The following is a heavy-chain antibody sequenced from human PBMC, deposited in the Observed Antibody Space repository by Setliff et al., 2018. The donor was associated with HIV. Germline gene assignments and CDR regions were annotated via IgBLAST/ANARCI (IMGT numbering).Heavy chain of an antibody. Sequence: SVKVSCKTSGGAFSRNAINWVRQAPGQGLEWLGGIIPLFGVTNYAQKFQGRVTMTTDESTSTAYMELSSLRSEDTAVYYCALPYCGGGNCWSSASLPPAGWFDPWGQGTLVTVSS. CDR3: ALPYCGGGNCWSSASLPPAGWFDP. V-gene: IGHV1-69*05. J-gene: IGHJ5*02. CDR2: IIPLFGVT. CDR1: GGAFSRNA. D-gene: IGHD2-15*01.